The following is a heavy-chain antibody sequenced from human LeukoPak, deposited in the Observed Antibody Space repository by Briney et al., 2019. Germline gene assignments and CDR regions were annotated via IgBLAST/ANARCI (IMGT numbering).Heavy chain of an antibody. CDR1: GYTLTGYY. Sequence: GASVKVSCKASGYTLTGYYIHWGRQAPGQGLEWMGWINPNSGGTNYAPKFQGKVTMTRDTSISTAYLQGSSLKASDTAIYYCARVKVVVTTPNYFDFWGQGTLVTVSS. D-gene: IGHD2-21*02. V-gene: IGHV1-2*02. CDR3: ARVKVVVTTPNYFDF. J-gene: IGHJ4*02. CDR2: INPNSGGT.